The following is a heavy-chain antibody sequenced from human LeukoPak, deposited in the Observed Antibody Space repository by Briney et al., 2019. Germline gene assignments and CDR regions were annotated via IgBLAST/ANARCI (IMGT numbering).Heavy chain of an antibody. D-gene: IGHD2-15*01. J-gene: IGHJ4*02. CDR1: GFTFSNAW. CDR2: IKSKTDGGTT. V-gene: IGHV3-15*01. CDR3: TSQWCSGGSCYSFSY. Sequence: GGSLRLSCAASGFTFSNAWMSWARQAPGKGLEWVGRIKSKTDGGTTDYAAPVKGRFTISRDDSKNTLYLQMNSLKTEDTAVYYCTSQWCSGGSCYSFSYWGQGTLVTVSS.